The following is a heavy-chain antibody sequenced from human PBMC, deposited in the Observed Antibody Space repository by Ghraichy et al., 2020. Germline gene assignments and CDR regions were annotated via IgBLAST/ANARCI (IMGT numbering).Heavy chain of an antibody. CDR1: GGSISSYY. CDR2: IYYSGST. Sequence: SETLSLTCTVSGGSISSYYWSWIRQPPGKGLEWIGYIYYSGSTNYNPSLKSRVTISVDTSKNQFSLKLSSVTAADTAVYYCARVAYYYYYMDVWGKGTTVTVYS. V-gene: IGHV4-59*01. CDR3: ARVAYYYYYMDV. J-gene: IGHJ6*03.